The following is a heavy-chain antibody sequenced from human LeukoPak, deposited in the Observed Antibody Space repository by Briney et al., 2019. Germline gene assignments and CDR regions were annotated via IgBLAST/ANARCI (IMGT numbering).Heavy chain of an antibody. J-gene: IGHJ5*02. V-gene: IGHV1-2*02. D-gene: IGHD2-2*01. CDR2: INPNSGGT. Sequence: GASVKVSCKASGHTFTGYYIHWVRQAPGQGLEWMGWINPNSGGTKYAQKFQGRVTMTRDTSISTAYMDLSRLRSDDTAVYYCASSRRSVVVPGARHHWFDPWGQGTLVTVSS. CDR1: GHTFTGYY. CDR3: ASSRRSVVVPGARHHWFDP.